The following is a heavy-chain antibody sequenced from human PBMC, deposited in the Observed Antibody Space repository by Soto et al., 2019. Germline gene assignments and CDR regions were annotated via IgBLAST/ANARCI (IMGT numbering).Heavy chain of an antibody. CDR2: ISGSGGST. V-gene: IGHV3-23*01. CDR3: AKGIAVAGYGDYDWFDP. CDR1: GFTFSSYA. D-gene: IGHD4-17*01. J-gene: IGHJ5*02. Sequence: GGSLRLSCAASGFTFSSYAMSWVRQAPGKGLEWVSAISGSGGSTYYADSVKGRFTISGDNSKNTLFLQMNSLRAEETAVYYCAKGIAVAGYGDYDWFDPWGQGTLVTVSS.